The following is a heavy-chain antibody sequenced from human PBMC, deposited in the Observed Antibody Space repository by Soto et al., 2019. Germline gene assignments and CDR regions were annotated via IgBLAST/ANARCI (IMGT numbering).Heavy chain of an antibody. Sequence: LRLSCAASGFRFDDYNIHWVRQAPGKGLEWVSLITWNGGNTYYADSVKGRFTISRDGTTKSVSLQMTSLKTEDTGLYYCARETLSFGSALDVWGQGTTVTVS. D-gene: IGHD3-3*01. CDR1: GFRFDDYN. CDR2: ITWNGGNT. J-gene: IGHJ6*02. CDR3: ARETLSFGSALDV. V-gene: IGHV3-43*01.